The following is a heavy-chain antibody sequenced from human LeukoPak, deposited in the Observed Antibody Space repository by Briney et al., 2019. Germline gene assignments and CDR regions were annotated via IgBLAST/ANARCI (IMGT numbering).Heavy chain of an antibody. CDR1: GLTFSSYA. J-gene: IGHJ4*02. V-gene: IGHV3-23*01. Sequence: GGSLRLSCAASGLTFSSYAMSWVRQAPGKGLEWVSAISGSGGSTYYADSVKGRFTISRDNSKNTLYLQMNSLRAEDTAVYYCAKAAIVYFDWLLPDDYWGQGTLVTVSS. D-gene: IGHD3-9*01. CDR2: ISGSGGST. CDR3: AKAAIVYFDWLLPDDY.